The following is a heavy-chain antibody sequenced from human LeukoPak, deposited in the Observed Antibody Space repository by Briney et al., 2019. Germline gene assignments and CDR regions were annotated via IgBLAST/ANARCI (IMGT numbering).Heavy chain of an antibody. Sequence: GGPLRLSCAASGITFSDYYMSWIRQAPGKGLEWISYISSSGSTIYYADSVKGRFTISRDNAKNSLFLQMDSLRGEDTAVYYCARVVARPGPFWRRDYYFMDVWGKGTTVTVSS. CDR3: ARVVARPGPFWRRDYYFMDV. J-gene: IGHJ6*03. CDR1: GITFSDYY. D-gene: IGHD3-3*01. V-gene: IGHV3-11*04. CDR2: ISSSGSTI.